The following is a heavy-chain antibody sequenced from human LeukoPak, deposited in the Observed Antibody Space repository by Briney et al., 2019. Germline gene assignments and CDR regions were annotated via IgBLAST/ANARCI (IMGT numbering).Heavy chain of an antibody. D-gene: IGHD6-6*01. CDR2: ISVSGGST. Sequence: GGSLRLSCAASGFTFSSYAVSWVRQAPGKGLEWVSAISVSGGSTYYADSVKGRFTISRDNSKNTLYLQMNSLRAEDTAVYYCAKGGYSSPFDSWGQGTLVTVSS. J-gene: IGHJ4*02. V-gene: IGHV3-23*01. CDR1: GFTFSSYA. CDR3: AKGGYSSPFDS.